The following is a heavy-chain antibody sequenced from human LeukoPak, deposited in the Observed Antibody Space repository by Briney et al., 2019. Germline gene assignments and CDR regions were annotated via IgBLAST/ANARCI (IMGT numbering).Heavy chain of an antibody. D-gene: IGHD6-13*01. V-gene: IGHV3-30*18. CDR2: ISYDGSNK. J-gene: IGHJ5*02. CDR1: GFTFSSYG. CDR3: AKGPTPYSSSWYYDWFDP. Sequence: PGGSLRLSCSASGFTFSSYGMHWVRQAPGKGLEWVAVISYDGSNKYYADSVKGRFTISRDNSRNTLYLQMNSLRAEDTAVYYCAKGPTPYSSSWYYDWFDPWGQGTLVTVSS.